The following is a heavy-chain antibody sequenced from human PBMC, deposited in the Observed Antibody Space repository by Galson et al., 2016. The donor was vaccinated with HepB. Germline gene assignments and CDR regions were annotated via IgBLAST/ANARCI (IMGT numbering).Heavy chain of an antibody. V-gene: IGHV5-51*01. Sequence: QSGAEVKTPGESLTISCKGSGYNFARYWIAWVRQTPGEGLEWMGLVYPGDSDTRYNPSFQGQVTISADKSLNTAYLHWSSLKTSDTAIYYCAKVRAMSGHFFDHWGQGTLVTVSS. CDR2: VYPGDSDT. CDR3: AKVRAMSGHFFDH. J-gene: IGHJ4*02. D-gene: IGHD3-10*01. CDR1: GYNFARYW.